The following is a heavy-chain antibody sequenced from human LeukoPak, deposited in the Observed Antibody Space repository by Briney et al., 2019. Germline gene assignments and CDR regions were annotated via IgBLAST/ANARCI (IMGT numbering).Heavy chain of an antibody. CDR2: IRYDGSNK. V-gene: IGHV3-30*02. CDR3: ARGVTTDY. D-gene: IGHD4-17*01. CDR1: GFTFSRYG. J-gene: IGHJ4*02. Sequence: GGSLRLSCAASGFTFSRYGMHWVRQAPGKGLEWVAFIRYDGSNKYYADSVKGRFTISRDNAKNSLYLQMNSLRAEDTAVYYCARGVTTDYWGQGGTLVTVSS.